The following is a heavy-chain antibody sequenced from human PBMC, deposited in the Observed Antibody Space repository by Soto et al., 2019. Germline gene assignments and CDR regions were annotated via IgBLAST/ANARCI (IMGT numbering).Heavy chain of an antibody. V-gene: IGHV4-39*02. Sequence: SETLSLTCTVSGGSISSSSYYWGWIRQPPGKGLEWIGSIHYSGSTYQNPSLKSRVTISVDTSKNQFSLKLSSVTAADTAVYYCARDGYCGGDCYHSDYWGQGTQVTVSS. CDR2: IHYSGST. J-gene: IGHJ4*02. CDR1: GGSISSSSYY. CDR3: ARDGYCGGDCYHSDY. D-gene: IGHD2-21*02.